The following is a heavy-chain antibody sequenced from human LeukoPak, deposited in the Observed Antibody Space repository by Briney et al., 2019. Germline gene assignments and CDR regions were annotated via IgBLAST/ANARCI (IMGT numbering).Heavy chain of an antibody. CDR2: IYYSGST. D-gene: IGHD5-18*01. CDR1: GGSISSSSYY. CDR3: ARGRDTALNYFDI. J-gene: IGHJ2*01. V-gene: IGHV4-39*07. Sequence: PSETLSLTCTVSGGSISSSSYYWGWIRQPPGKGLEWIGSIYYSGSTYYNPSLKSRVTISVDTSTNLFSLKLNSVTAADSAVYYCARGRDTALNYFDIWGRGTLVSVSS.